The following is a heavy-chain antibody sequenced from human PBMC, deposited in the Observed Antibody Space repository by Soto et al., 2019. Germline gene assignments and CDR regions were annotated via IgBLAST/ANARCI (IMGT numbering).Heavy chain of an antibody. CDR3: ARGQYDFWSGYYSWMYYYYGMDV. J-gene: IGHJ6*02. V-gene: IGHV1-8*01. Sequence: ASVKVSCKASGYTFTSYDINWLRQATGQGVEGVGWMNPNSGNTGYAQKFQGRVTMTRNTSISTAYMELSSLRSEDTAVYYCARGQYDFWSGYYSWMYYYYGMDVWGQGTTVTVSS. CDR1: GYTFTSYD. D-gene: IGHD3-3*01. CDR2: MNPNSGNT.